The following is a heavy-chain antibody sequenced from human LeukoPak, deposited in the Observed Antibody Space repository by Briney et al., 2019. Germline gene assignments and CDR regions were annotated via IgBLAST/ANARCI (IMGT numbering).Heavy chain of an antibody. CDR3: ARHVTAMENMDV. V-gene: IGHV4-59*08. Sequence: PSETLSLTCTVSGGSISNYYWSWIRQPPGKGLEWIGHIYSTGSTTYSPSLKSRVIMSADTSKNQFSLKLSSVTAADTAVYYCARHVTAMENMDVWGQGTTVTVSS. J-gene: IGHJ6*02. D-gene: IGHD5-18*01. CDR1: GGSISNYY. CDR2: IYSTGST.